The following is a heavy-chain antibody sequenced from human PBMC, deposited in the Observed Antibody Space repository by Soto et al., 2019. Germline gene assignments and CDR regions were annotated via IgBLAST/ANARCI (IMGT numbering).Heavy chain of an antibody. CDR3: ARWIGPCTNGVCYTSYFDY. J-gene: IGHJ4*02. CDR1: GFTFSSYG. Sequence: QVQLVESGGGVVQPGRSLRLSCAASGFTFSSYGMHWVRQAPGKGLEWVAVIWYDGSNKYYADSVKGRFTISRDNSKNTLYLQMNSLRAEDTAVYYCARWIGPCTNGVCYTSYFDYWGQGTLVTVSS. V-gene: IGHV3-33*01. D-gene: IGHD2-8*01. CDR2: IWYDGSNK.